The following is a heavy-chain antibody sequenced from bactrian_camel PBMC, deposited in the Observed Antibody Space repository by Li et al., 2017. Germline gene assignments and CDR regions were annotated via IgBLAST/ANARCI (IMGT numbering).Heavy chain of an antibody. D-gene: IGHD4*01. CDR3: AASFIYFGTTISTMNPWEYNY. CDR1: GYIYSTYS. CDR2: IDDDGTT. J-gene: IGHJ4*01. V-gene: IGHV3S53*01. Sequence: VQLVESGGGSVQAGGSLRLSCAASGYIYSTYSMGWFRQAPGKEREGVATIDDDGTTTYADSVKGRFTISKDNAKNTLYLQMNSLKPEDTAMYYCAASFIYFGTTISTMNPWEYNYWGQRTQVTVS.